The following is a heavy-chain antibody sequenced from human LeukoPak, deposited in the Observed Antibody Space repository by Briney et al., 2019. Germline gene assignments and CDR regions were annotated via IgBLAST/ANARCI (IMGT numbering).Heavy chain of an antibody. CDR3: AKGSYYDSSGSFYFDY. Sequence: GGSLRLSCASSGFTFSSYAMSWVRQAPGKGLEWVSGISGSGDNTYYADSVKGRFTISRDNSKNTLYVQVNSLGTEDTAAYYCAKGSYYDSSGSFYFDYWGQGTLVTVSS. CDR2: ISGSGDNT. V-gene: IGHV3-23*01. J-gene: IGHJ4*02. CDR1: GFTFSSYA. D-gene: IGHD3-22*01.